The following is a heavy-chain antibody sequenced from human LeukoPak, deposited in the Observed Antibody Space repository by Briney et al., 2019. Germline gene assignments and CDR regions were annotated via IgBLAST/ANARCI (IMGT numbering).Heavy chain of an antibody. CDR1: GGSISSYY. D-gene: IGHD6-6*01. CDR3: AREYSSSLGYYYYMDV. J-gene: IGHJ6*03. Sequence: SETLSLTCTVSGGSISSYYWGWIRQPPGKGLEWIGYIYYSGSTNYNPSLKSRVTISVDTSKNQFSLKLSSVTAADTAVYYCAREYSSSLGYYYYMDVWGKGTTVTVSS. CDR2: IYYSGST. V-gene: IGHV4-59*01.